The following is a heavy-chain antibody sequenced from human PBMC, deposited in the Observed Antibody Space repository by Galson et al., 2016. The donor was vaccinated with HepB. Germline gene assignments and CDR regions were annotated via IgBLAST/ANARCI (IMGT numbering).Heavy chain of an antibody. CDR1: GYTFSTYW. V-gene: IGHV5-51*01. D-gene: IGHD5-24*01. CDR2: IDPRDSDT. CDR3: ARLAGRQLYYFGGMDV. Sequence: QSGAEVKEPGESLQISCKASGYTFSTYWLAWMRQMPGKGLECMGIIDPRDSDTRYRPPFEGHVTFSANATTNTADLQWDSLKASDSAIYYCARLAGRQLYYFGGMDVWGQGTTVTVS. J-gene: IGHJ6*02.